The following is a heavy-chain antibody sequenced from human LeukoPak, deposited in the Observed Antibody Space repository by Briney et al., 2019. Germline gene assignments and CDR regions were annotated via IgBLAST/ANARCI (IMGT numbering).Heavy chain of an antibody. J-gene: IGHJ4*02. D-gene: IGHD4-17*01. CDR2: IYPGDSDT. CDR1: GYSFTSYW. Sequence: PGESLQISCKGSGYSFTSYWIGWVRQLPGKGLEWMGIIYPGDSDTRYSPSFQGQVTISADKSISTAYLQWSSLKASDTAMYYCARLSDNDYGDYWYYFDYWGQGTLVTVSS. V-gene: IGHV5-51*01. CDR3: ARLSDNDYGDYWYYFDY.